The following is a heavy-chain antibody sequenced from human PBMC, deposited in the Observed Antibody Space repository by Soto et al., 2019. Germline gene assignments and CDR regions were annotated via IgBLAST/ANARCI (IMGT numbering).Heavy chain of an antibody. J-gene: IGHJ4*02. D-gene: IGHD2-8*01. CDR2: LSGSGGST. V-gene: IGHV3-23*01. CDR3: AKVQALYVGGVDY. Sequence: EVQLLESGGGLVQPGGSLRLSCAASGFTFNNYAMSWVSQAPGKGLEWVSGLSGSGGSTYYADSVKGRFTISRDNSKNTLYLQMKIRTAEETAVYYCAKVQALYVGGVDYGGQGTLVTVSS. CDR1: GFTFNNYA.